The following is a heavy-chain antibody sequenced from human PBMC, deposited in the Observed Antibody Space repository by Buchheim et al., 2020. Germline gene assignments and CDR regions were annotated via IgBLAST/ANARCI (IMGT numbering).Heavy chain of an antibody. CDR3: ARRGYRSTWSRADQYYYGMDV. V-gene: IGHV5-51*01. CDR1: GYTFTDYW. Sequence: EVQLVQSGAEMKKPGESLKISCKASGYTFTDYWIGWVRQMPGKGLEWMGIIYPGDSDTRYSPSFQGQVTIPADKSSWTASPQWDSLKASDTAMYFCARRGYRSTWSRADQYYYGMDVWGQGTT. D-gene: IGHD6-13*01. J-gene: IGHJ6*02. CDR2: IYPGDSDT.